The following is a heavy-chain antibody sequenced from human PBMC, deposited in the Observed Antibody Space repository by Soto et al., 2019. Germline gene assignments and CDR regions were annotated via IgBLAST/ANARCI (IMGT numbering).Heavy chain of an antibody. J-gene: IGHJ3*01. D-gene: IGHD2-21*02. Sequence: DVQLLESGGGLVQPGGSLRLSCAASGFTFGNYGINWVRQAPGKGLEWVSGISGGGGSTYYADSVKGRFTVSRDPSKNSVFLEMNTLRAEDTADYYCAKGFIVVVTVLRPDDAFDVWGQGTLVTVSS. CDR2: ISGGGGST. V-gene: IGHV3-23*01. CDR1: GFTFGNYG. CDR3: AKGFIVVVTVLRPDDAFDV.